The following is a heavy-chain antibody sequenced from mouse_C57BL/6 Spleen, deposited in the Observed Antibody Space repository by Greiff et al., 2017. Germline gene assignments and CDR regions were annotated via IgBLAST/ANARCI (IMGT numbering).Heavy chain of an antibody. Sequence: VQLQQSGAELVRPGASVTLSCKASGYTFTDYEMHWVKQTPVHGLEWIGAIDPETGGTAYNQKFKGKAILTADKSSSTAYMELRSLTSEDSAVYYCTRTRYYGSTFAYWGQGTLVTVSA. V-gene: IGHV1-15*01. J-gene: IGHJ3*01. D-gene: IGHD1-1*01. CDR3: TRTRYYGSTFAY. CDR1: GYTFTDYE. CDR2: IDPETGGT.